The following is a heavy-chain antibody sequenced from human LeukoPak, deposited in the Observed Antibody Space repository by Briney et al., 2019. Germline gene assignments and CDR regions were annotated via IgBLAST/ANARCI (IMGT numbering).Heavy chain of an antibody. J-gene: IGHJ4*02. D-gene: IGHD5-24*01. CDR3: SEGYFEPFDH. V-gene: IGHV4-59*02. Sequence: PSETLSLTCTVSGGSVSSSHWNWIRQLPGKGLEWIGCLSYTGKTDYNPSLTSRVTISLDTSKNQVSLKLKSLTAADTAVYYCSEGYFEPFDHWGQGISVTVSS. CDR1: GGSVSSSH. CDR2: LSYTGKT.